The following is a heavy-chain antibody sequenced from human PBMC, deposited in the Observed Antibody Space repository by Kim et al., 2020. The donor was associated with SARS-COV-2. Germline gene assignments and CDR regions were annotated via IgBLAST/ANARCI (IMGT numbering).Heavy chain of an antibody. J-gene: IGHJ4*02. Sequence: DSVKGRFTISRDNAKTTLYLQMISLRAEDTAVYYCARGPSSIAAAGTRDYWGQGTLVTVSS. V-gene: IGHV3-74*01. CDR3: ARGPSSIAAAGTRDY. D-gene: IGHD6-13*01.